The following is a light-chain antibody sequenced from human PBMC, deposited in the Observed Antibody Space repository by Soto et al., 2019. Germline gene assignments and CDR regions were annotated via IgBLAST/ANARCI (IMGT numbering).Light chain of an antibody. J-gene: IGKJ1*01. V-gene: IGKV1-5*01. Sequence: DIQMTQSPSTLSASVGDRVSIACRASQSISSSLAWYQQKPGKAPKLLIYDASSLESGVPSRFSGSGSGTVFTLSINSLQPQDFATYYCQQYHRYSWTFGQGNKVEIK. CDR3: QQYHRYSWT. CDR1: QSISSS. CDR2: DAS.